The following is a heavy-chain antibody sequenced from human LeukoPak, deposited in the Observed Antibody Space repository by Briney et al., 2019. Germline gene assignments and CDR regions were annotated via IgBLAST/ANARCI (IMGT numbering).Heavy chain of an antibody. CDR1: GGSISSYD. CDR3: ARSEVPWGAFDI. D-gene: IGHD2-2*01. V-gene: IGHV4-4*07. Sequence: SETLSLTCTVSGGSISSYDWSWIRQPAGKGLDWIGRIYTSGSTNYNPSLKSRVTISVDTSKRQFSLKLSSVTAADTAVYYCARSEVPWGAFDIWGQGTVVTVSS. CDR2: IYTSGST. J-gene: IGHJ3*02.